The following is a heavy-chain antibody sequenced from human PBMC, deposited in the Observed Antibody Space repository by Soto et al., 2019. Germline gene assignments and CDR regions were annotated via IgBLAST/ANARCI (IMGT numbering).Heavy chain of an antibody. CDR2: INPSGGST. V-gene: IGHV1-46*01. D-gene: IGHD6-13*01. CDR1: GYTFTSYY. CDR3: ARVLAAAGTPTYYYYYGMDV. Sequence: ASVKVSCKASGYTFTSYYMHWVRQAPGQGLEWMGIINPSGGSTSYAQKFQGRVTMTRDTSTSTVYMELSSLRSEDTAVYYCARVLAAAGTPTYYYYYGMDVWGQGTTVTVSS. J-gene: IGHJ6*02.